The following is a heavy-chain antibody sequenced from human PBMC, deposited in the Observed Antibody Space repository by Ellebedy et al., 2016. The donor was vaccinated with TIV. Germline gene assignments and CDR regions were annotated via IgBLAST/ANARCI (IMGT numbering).Heavy chain of an antibody. CDR3: AREGTYSSGRAGYFDY. CDR2: ISPDGTLK. J-gene: IGHJ4*02. CDR1: GFTFSTFP. Sequence: GGSLRLXXAASGFTFSTFPVHWVRQAPGKGLEWVAVISPDGTLKYFTDSVRGRFTISSDNSKNTLYLQMTSLRVEDTAVYYCAREGTYSSGRAGYFDYWGQGILVTVSS. V-gene: IGHV3-30-3*01. D-gene: IGHD6-19*01.